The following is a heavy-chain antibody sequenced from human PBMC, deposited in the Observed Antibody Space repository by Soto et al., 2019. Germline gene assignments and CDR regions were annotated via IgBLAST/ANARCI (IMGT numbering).Heavy chain of an antibody. V-gene: IGHV5-10-1*01. CDR2: IDPSDSYT. CDR1: GYSFTSYW. Sequence: SGYSFTSYWISWVRQMPGKGLEWMGRIDPSDSYTNYSPSFQGHVTISADKSISTAYLQWSSLKASDTAMYYCAIPSGIVGATYGMDVWGQGTTVTVSS. CDR3: AIPSGIVGATYGMDV. J-gene: IGHJ6*02. D-gene: IGHD1-26*01.